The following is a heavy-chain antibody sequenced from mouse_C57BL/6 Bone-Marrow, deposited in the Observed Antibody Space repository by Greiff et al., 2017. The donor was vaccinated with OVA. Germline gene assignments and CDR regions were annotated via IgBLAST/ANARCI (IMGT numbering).Heavy chain of an antibody. CDR2: ISDGGSYT. V-gene: IGHV5-4*01. D-gene: IGHD2-3*01. J-gene: IGHJ4*01. Sequence: EVKVVESGGGLVKPGGSLKLSCAASGFTFSSYAMSWVRQTPEKRLEWVATISDGGSYTYYPDNVKGRFTISRDNAKNNLYLQMSHLKSEDTAMYYCARDRWLLGNMDYWGQGTSVTVSS. CDR3: ARDRWLLGNMDY. CDR1: GFTFSSYA.